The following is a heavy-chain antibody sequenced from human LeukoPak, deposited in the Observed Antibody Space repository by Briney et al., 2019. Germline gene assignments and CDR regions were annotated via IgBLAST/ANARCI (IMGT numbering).Heavy chain of an antibody. Sequence: SQTLSLTCTVSGGSISSGGYYWSWIRQPPGKGLEWIGYIYYSGSTYYNPSLKSRVTISVDTSKNQFSLKLSPVTAADTAVYYCGIRITMVRGVITPGVFDYWGQGTLVTVSS. V-gene: IGHV4-30-2*01. CDR2: IYYSGST. CDR3: GIRITMVRGVITPGVFDY. J-gene: IGHJ4*02. D-gene: IGHD3-10*01. CDR1: GGSISSGGYY.